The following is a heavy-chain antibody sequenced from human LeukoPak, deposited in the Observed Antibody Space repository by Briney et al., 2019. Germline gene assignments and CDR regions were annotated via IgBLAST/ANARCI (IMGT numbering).Heavy chain of an antibody. D-gene: IGHD3-22*01. CDR2: ISYRGST. J-gene: IGHJ4*02. Sequence: SETLSLTCTVSGGSISSFYWSWIRQPPGKGLEWIGFISYRGSTNYNPSLKSRVTISVDTSKNQFSLKLSSVTAADTAVYYCARDCPPYYYDSSGSRVFDYWGQGTLVTVSS. CDR3: ARDCPPYYYDSSGSRVFDY. CDR1: GGSISSFY. V-gene: IGHV4-59*12.